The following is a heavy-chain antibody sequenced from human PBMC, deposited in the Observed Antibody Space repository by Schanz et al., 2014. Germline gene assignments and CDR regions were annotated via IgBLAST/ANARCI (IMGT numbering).Heavy chain of an antibody. CDR2: INANTGIP. CDR1: GYIFTHYT. J-gene: IGHJ4*02. Sequence: QVQLVQSGSELKEPGASVKVSCEASGYIFTHYTMNWVRQAPGQGLEWMGWINANTGIPTYAQGFTGRLVFSLDTSVTTEYLQISSLQAEATSASSCARDEVSSTLWGTSIPIDFWGQGTLVTVSS. V-gene: IGHV7-4-1*02. CDR3: ARDEVSSTLWGTSIPIDF. D-gene: IGHD5-18*01.